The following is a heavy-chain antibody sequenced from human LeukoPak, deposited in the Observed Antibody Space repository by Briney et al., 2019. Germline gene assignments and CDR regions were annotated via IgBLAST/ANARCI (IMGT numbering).Heavy chain of an antibody. D-gene: IGHD2-15*01. J-gene: IGHJ4*02. Sequence: ASVKVSCKASGYTFTSYAMNWVRQAPGQGLEWMGWINPNSGGTNYAQKFQGRVTMTRDTSISTAYMELSRLRSDDTAVYYCARDVLGGSCLGYWGQGTLVTVSS. CDR3: ARDVLGGSCLGY. CDR2: INPNSGGT. CDR1: GYTFTSYA. V-gene: IGHV1-2*02.